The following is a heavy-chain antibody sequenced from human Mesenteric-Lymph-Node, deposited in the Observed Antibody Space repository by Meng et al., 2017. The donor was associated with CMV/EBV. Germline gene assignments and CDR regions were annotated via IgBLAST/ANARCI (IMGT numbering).Heavy chain of an antibody. J-gene: IGHJ4*02. V-gene: IGHV4-39*06. CDR3: ATIPSYSSLPG. Sequence: SETLSLTCTVSGGSVSSGSYYWSWIRQPPGKGLEWIGNIYHSGRTFYNPSLKSRVTISIDMSKNQYTLKLSSVTAADTAVYYCATIPSYSSLPGCGQGTLVTVSS. D-gene: IGHD3-22*01. CDR1: GGSVSSGSYY. CDR2: IYHSGRT.